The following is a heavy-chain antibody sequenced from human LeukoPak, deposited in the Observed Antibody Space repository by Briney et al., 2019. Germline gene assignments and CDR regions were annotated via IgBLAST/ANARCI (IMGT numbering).Heavy chain of an antibody. D-gene: IGHD5-12*01. J-gene: IGHJ4*02. CDR3: AKHRGSSGADARPAEY. CDR1: GFSLSNYI. V-gene: IGHV3-23*01. Sequence: GGSLRLSCVASGFSLSNYIMSWVRQAPGKGLEWVSTVSSSGSYTYYADSVKGRFTISRDNSKNTVYLEVNSLRAEDTAVYYCAKHRGSSGADARPAEYWGQGTLVTVSS. CDR2: VSSSGSYT.